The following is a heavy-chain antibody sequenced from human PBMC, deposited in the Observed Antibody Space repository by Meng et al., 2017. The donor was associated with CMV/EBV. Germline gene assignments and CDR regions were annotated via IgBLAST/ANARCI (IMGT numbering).Heavy chain of an antibody. D-gene: IGHD3-10*01. J-gene: IGHJ6*02. CDR3: TSFPRFIYYGMDV. CDR1: GFTVSSNY. Sequence: GGSLRLSCAASGFTVSSNYMSWVRQAPGKGLEWVSVIYSGGSTYYADSVKGRFTISRDNSKNTLYLQMNSLRAEDTAVYYCTSFPRFIYYGMDVWGQGTTVTVSS. CDR2: IYSGGST. V-gene: IGHV3-66*02.